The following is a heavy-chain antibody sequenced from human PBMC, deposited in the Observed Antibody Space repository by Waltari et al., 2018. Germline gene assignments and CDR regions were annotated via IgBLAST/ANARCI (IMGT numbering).Heavy chain of an antibody. CDR3: AKDVIRIEQLVPGAFDI. J-gene: IGHJ3*02. CDR2: IRYDGSNK. Sequence: QVQLVESGGGVVQPGGSLRLSCAASGFTFSSYGMPWVRQAPGKGLEWVAFIRYDGSNKYYADSVKGRFTISRDNSKNTLYLQMNSLRAEDTAVYYCAKDVIRIEQLVPGAFDIWGQGTMVTVSS. D-gene: IGHD6-13*01. V-gene: IGHV3-30*02. CDR1: GFTFSSYG.